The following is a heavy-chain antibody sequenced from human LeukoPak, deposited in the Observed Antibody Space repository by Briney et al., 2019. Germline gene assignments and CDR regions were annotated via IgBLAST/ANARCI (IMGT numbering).Heavy chain of an antibody. CDR1: GFTFSSYS. D-gene: IGHD3-22*01. V-gene: IGHV3-21*01. CDR3: ARGPYYDSSGYYERPYYFDY. CDR2: ISSSSSYI. Sequence: GGSLRLSCAASGFTFSSYSMNWVRQAPGKGLGWVSSISSSSSYIYYADSVKGRFTISRDNAKNSLYLQMNSLRAEDTAVYYCARGPYYDSSGYYERPYYFDYWGQGTLVTVSS. J-gene: IGHJ4*02.